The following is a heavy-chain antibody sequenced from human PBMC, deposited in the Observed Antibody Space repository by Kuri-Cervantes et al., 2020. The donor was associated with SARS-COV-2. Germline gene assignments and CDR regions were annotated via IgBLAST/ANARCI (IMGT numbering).Heavy chain of an antibody. CDR2: INPSGGST. CDR1: GYTLTGYY. CDR3: ATALIVATVDY. J-gene: IGHJ4*02. V-gene: IGHV1-46*01. Sequence: ASVKVSCKASGYTLTGYYMHWVRQAPGQGLEWMGIINPSGGSTSYAQKFQGRVTMTRDTSTSTVYMELSSLRSEDTAVYYCATALIVATVDYWGQGTLVTVSS. D-gene: IGHD5-12*01.